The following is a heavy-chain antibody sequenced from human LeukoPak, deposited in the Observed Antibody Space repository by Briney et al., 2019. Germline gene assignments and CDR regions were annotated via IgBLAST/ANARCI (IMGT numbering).Heavy chain of an antibody. V-gene: IGHV3-23*01. CDR2: ISGSGGST. CDR3: ARDQGFSYYYYYMDV. Sequence: GGSLRLSCAASGFTFSSYGMSWVRQAPGKGLEWVSAISGSGGSTYYADSVKGRFTISRDSYKNTLYLQMNSLRAEDAAVYYCARDQGFSYYYYYMDVWGRGTTVTVSS. D-gene: IGHD3-3*01. J-gene: IGHJ6*03. CDR1: GFTFSSYG.